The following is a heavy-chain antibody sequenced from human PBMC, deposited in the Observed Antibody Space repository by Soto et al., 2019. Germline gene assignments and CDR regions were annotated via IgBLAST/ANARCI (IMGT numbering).Heavy chain of an antibody. CDR3: AKGRLTSGGPHWFDP. V-gene: IGHV3-23*01. CDR2: ISGSGGST. CDR1: GFTFSSYA. D-gene: IGHD3-9*01. J-gene: IGHJ5*02. Sequence: TGGSLRLSCAASGFTFSSYAMSWVRQAPGKGLEWVSAISGSGGSTYYADSVKGRFTISRDNSKNTLYLQMNSLRAEDTAVYYCAKGRLTSGGPHWFDPWGQGTLVTVSS.